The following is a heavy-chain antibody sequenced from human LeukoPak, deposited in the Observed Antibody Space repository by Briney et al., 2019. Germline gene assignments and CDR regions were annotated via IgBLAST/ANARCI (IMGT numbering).Heavy chain of an antibody. CDR2: MSGSGDNT. CDR1: GFTFSSYA. J-gene: IGHJ6*03. Sequence: GGSLRLSCAASGFTFSSYAMSWVRQAPGKGLEWVSDMSGSGDNTYYADSVKGRFTISRDNSKNTLYLQMNNLRAEATAVYYGATVRANYYYYMDVWGKGPTVTVSS. V-gene: IGHV3-23*01. CDR3: ATVRANYYYYMDV.